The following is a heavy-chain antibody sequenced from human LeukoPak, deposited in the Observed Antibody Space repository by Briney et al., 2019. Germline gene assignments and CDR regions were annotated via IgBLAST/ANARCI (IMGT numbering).Heavy chain of an antibody. CDR3: ARDGGILTGYALDY. V-gene: IGHV3-21*01. CDR1: GFTFGDYV. D-gene: IGHD3-9*01. CDR2: ISSSSSYI. Sequence: PGGSLRLSCTASGFTFGDYVMSWVRQAPGKGLEWVSSISSSSSYIYYADSVKGRFTISRDNAKNSLYLQMNSLRAEDTAVYYCARDGGILTGYALDYWGQGTLVTVSS. J-gene: IGHJ4*02.